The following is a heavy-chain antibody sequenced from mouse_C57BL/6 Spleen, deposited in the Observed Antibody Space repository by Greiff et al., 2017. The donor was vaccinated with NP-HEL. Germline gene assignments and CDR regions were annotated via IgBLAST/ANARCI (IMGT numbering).Heavy chain of an antibody. CDR1: GYTFTSYW. D-gene: IGHD1-1*01. J-gene: IGHJ4*01. Sequence: VKLQQPGAELVKPGASVKMSCKASGYTFTSYWITWVKQRPGQGLEWIGDIYPGSGSTIYNEKFKSKATLTVDTSSSTAYMQLSSLTSEDSAVYYCARRFTTVVAYYAMDYWGQGTSVTVSS. CDR2: IYPGSGST. V-gene: IGHV1-55*01. CDR3: ARRFTTVVAYYAMDY.